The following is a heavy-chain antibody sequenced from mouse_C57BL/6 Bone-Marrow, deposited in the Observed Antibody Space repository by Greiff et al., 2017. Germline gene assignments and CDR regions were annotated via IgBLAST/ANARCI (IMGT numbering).Heavy chain of an antibody. CDR2: IYPEDGGT. V-gene: IGHV1-80*01. Sequence: VQLQQSGAELVKPGASVKLSCKASGYTFSNYGMNWVKQRPGQGLEWIGHIYPEDGGTNYNGKFKGKATLTADKSSSTAYMQLSSLTSEDSAVDFCGRLGITTVVAMDDDWGKGTTLTVSS. D-gene: IGHD1-1*01. CDR3: GRLGITTVVAMDDD. J-gene: IGHJ2*01. CDR1: GYTFSNYG.